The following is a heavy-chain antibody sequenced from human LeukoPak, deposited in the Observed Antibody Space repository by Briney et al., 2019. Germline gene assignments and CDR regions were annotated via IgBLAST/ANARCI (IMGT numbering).Heavy chain of an antibody. V-gene: IGHV3-23*01. Sequence: ETLSLTCSVSGDSISSGRNYWGWIRQAPGKGLEWVSAISGSGGSTYYADSVKGRFTISRDNSKNTLYLQMNSLRAEDTAVYYCAKDAMYYDILTGYYRDFDYFDYWGQGTLVTVSS. CDR3: AKDAMYYDILTGYYRDFDYFDY. CDR1: GDSISSGR. CDR2: ISGSGGST. D-gene: IGHD3-9*01. J-gene: IGHJ4*02.